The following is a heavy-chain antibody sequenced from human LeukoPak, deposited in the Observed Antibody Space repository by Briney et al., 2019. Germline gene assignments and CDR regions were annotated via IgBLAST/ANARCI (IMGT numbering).Heavy chain of an antibody. CDR3: AELGITMIGGV. CDR2: ISGSGGST. Sequence: GGSLRLSCAASGFTFGNYGMSWVRQAPGKGLEWVSAISGSGGSTYYADSVKGRFTISRDNSKNTLYLQMNSLRAEDTAVYYCAELGITMIGGVWGKGTTVTISS. J-gene: IGHJ6*04. D-gene: IGHD3-10*02. V-gene: IGHV3-23*01. CDR1: GFTFGNYG.